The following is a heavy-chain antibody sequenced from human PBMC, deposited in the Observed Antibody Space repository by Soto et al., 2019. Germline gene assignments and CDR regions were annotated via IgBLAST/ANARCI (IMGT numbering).Heavy chain of an antibody. CDR3: ASDRDYDSSGYYYYYYGMDV. Sequence: ASVKVSCKASGYTFTSYGISWVRQAPGQGLEWMGWISAYNGNTNYAQKLQGRVTMTTDTSTSTAYMELRSLRSDDTAVYYCASDRDYDSSGYYYYYYGMDVWGQGTTVTVSS. J-gene: IGHJ6*02. CDR1: GYTFTSYG. V-gene: IGHV1-18*01. CDR2: ISAYNGNT. D-gene: IGHD3-22*01.